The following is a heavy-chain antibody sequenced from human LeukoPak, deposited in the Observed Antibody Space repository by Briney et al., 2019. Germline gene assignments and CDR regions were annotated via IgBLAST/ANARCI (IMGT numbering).Heavy chain of an antibody. CDR1: GYTFTGYY. J-gene: IGHJ5*02. Sequence: ASVKVSCKASGYTFTGYYMHWVRQAPGQGLEWMGWINPNSGGTNYAQKFQSRVTMTRDTSISTVYLELTSLTSVDTAMYYCARVQKASYNWFDPWGQGTMVTVSS. CDR3: ARVQKASYNWFDP. CDR2: INPNSGGT. V-gene: IGHV1-2*02. D-gene: IGHD6-6*01.